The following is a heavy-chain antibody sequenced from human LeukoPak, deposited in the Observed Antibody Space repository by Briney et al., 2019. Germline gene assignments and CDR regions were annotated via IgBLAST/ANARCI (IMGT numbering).Heavy chain of an antibody. J-gene: IGHJ4*02. Sequence: ETLSLTCAVYGGSFSGYYWSWVRQAPGKGLEWVANIKQDGSEKYYVDSVKGRFTISRDNAKNSLYLQMNSLRAEDTAVYYCAYDIYDSSGYYDYWGQGTLVTVSS. D-gene: IGHD3-22*01. CDR2: IKQDGSEK. CDR1: GGSFSGYY. CDR3: AYDIYDSSGYYDY. V-gene: IGHV3-7*01.